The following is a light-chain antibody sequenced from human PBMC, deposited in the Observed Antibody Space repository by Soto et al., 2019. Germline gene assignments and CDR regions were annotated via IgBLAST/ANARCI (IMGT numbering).Light chain of an antibody. J-gene: IGKJ1*01. Sequence: DIQLTQSPSFLSASVGDRVTITCRASQGISSYLAWYQLKPGKAPKLLISTASSLQSGVPSRFSGSGSGTEFTLTISSLQPEDFATYYCQQLDSYPRTFXQGTKVDIK. V-gene: IGKV1-9*01. CDR3: QQLDSYPRT. CDR1: QGISSY. CDR2: TAS.